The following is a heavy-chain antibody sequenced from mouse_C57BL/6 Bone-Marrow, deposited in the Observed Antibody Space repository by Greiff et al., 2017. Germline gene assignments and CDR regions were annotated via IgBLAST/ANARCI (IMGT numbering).Heavy chain of an antibody. V-gene: IGHV1-26*01. CDR1: GYTFTDYY. Sequence: EVQLQQSGPELVKPGASVKISCKASGYTFTDYYMNWVKQSHGKSLEWIGDINPTNGGTSYNQKFKGKATLTVDKSSSTAYMELRSLTSADSAVSYCARWGHYYGSSLDYWGQGTTLTGSS. J-gene: IGHJ2*01. D-gene: IGHD1-1*01. CDR2: INPTNGGT. CDR3: ARWGHYYGSSLDY.